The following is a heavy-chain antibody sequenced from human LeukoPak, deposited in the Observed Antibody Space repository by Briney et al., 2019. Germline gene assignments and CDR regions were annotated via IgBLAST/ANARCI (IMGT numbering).Heavy chain of an antibody. V-gene: IGHV3-30*04. Sequence: GGSLRLSCAASGFTFSSYAMHWVRQAPGKGLEWVAVISYDGSNKYYADSVKGRFTISRDNSKNTLYLQMNGLRAEDTAVYYCARDRAYSGYTFDYWGQGTLVTVSS. CDR3: ARDRAYSGYTFDY. D-gene: IGHD5-12*01. CDR1: GFTFSSYA. CDR2: ISYDGSNK. J-gene: IGHJ4*02.